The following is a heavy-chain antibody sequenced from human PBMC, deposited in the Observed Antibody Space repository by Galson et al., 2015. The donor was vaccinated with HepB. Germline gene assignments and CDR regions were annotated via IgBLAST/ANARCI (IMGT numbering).Heavy chain of an antibody. CDR1: GFTFSRYS. Sequence: SLRLSCADSGFTFSRYSMTWVRQAPGKGLEWISYMTSSSSIIYYADSVKGRFTISRDNAKNSLFLQMNSLRDEDTAVYYCARESVRGITIFENWGQGTLVTVSS. CDR3: ARESVRGITIFEN. CDR2: MTSSSSII. J-gene: IGHJ4*02. D-gene: IGHD3-10*01. V-gene: IGHV3-48*02.